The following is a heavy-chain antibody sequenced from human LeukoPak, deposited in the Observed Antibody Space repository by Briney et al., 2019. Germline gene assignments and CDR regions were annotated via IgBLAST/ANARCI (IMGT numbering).Heavy chain of an antibody. CDR3: VRTPPNWGADF. V-gene: IGHV1-8*01. D-gene: IGHD7-27*01. J-gene: IGHJ4*02. CDR1: GYTFTNLD. Sequence: ASVKVSCKTSGYTFTNLDINWLRQATGQGLEWMGWMSPNSGNTGYAQKFQGRVTMTRDTSTGTAYLELSSLRSEDSAVYYCVRTPPNWGADFWGQGTLVTVSS. CDR2: MSPNSGNT.